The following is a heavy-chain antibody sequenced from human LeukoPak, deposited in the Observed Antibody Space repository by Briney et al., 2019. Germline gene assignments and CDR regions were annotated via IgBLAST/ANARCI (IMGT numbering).Heavy chain of an antibody. D-gene: IGHD1-7*01. CDR1: EFTFNDYY. V-gene: IGHV3-11*04. Sequence: GESLRLSCAASEFTFNDYYMSWVRQPPGKGLEWLSYIGPTGTATYYADSVKGRFTISRDNTKNSLSLQMNSLRAEDTAVYYCAKSPDTWNYGFLEYWGQGTLVTVSS. J-gene: IGHJ4*02. CDR3: AKSPDTWNYGFLEY. CDR2: IGPTGTAT.